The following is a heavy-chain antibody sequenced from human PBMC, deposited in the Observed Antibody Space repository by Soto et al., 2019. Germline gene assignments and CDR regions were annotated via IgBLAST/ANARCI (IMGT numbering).Heavy chain of an antibody. Sequence: LRLSCAASGFTFSSYAMSWVRQVPGKGLEWVSAISGSGGSTYYADSVKGRFTISRDNSKNTLYLQMNSLRAEDTAVYYCTASSGWYNAFDIWGQGTMVTVSS. D-gene: IGHD6-19*01. CDR2: ISGSGGST. V-gene: IGHV3-23*01. J-gene: IGHJ3*02. CDR3: TASSGWYNAFDI. CDR1: GFTFSSYA.